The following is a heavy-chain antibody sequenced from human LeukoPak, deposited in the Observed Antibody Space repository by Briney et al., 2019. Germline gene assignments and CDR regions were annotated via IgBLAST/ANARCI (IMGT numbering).Heavy chain of an antibody. Sequence: ASVKVSCKASGYTFTSYYMHWVRQAPGQGLEWMGRINPSGGSTSYAQKFQGRVTMTRDTSTSTVYMELSSLRSEDTAVYYCARENLDQPLGTAVDYWGQGTLVTVSS. V-gene: IGHV1-46*01. D-gene: IGHD2-2*01. CDR1: GYTFTSYY. J-gene: IGHJ4*02. CDR2: INPSGGST. CDR3: ARENLDQPLGTAVDY.